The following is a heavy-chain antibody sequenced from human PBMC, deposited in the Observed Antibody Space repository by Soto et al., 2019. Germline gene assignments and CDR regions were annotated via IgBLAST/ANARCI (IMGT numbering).Heavy chain of an antibody. CDR3: ARDRGSWNYGGGGDWFDP. CDR2: IIPIFGTA. V-gene: IGHV1-69*01. CDR1: GGTFSSYA. D-gene: IGHD1-7*01. Sequence: QVQLVQSGAEVKKPGSSVKVSCTASGGTFSSYAISWVRQAPGQGLEWMGGIIPIFGTANYAQKFQGRDTITADESTRTAYMELSSLGSEDTAVYYWARDRGSWNYGGGGDWFDPWGQGTLVTVSS. J-gene: IGHJ5*02.